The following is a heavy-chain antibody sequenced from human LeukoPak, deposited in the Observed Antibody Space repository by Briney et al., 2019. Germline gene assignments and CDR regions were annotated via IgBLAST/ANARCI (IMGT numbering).Heavy chain of an antibody. Sequence: GGSLRLSCAASGFTFSSYLMHWVRQAPGKGLEYVSAISNNGGSTYYANSVKGRFTISRDNSKNTLYLQMGSLRAEDMAVYYCARVGTTALLDYWGQGTLVTVSS. CDR1: GFTFSSYL. J-gene: IGHJ4*02. CDR2: ISNNGGST. D-gene: IGHD4-17*01. CDR3: ARVGTTALLDY. V-gene: IGHV3-64*01.